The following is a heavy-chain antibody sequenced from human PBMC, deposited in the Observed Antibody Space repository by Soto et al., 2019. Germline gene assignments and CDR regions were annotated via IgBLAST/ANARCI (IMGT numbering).Heavy chain of an antibody. D-gene: IGHD6-19*01. J-gene: IGHJ3*02. V-gene: IGHV1-3*01. Sequence: ASVKVSCKASGGTFSSYAISWVRQAPGQGLEWMGWINAGNGNTKYSQKFQGRVTITRDTSASTAYMELSSLRSEDTAVYYCARIAVAANDAFDIWGQGTMVTVSS. CDR3: ARIAVAANDAFDI. CDR2: INAGNGNT. CDR1: GGTFSSYA.